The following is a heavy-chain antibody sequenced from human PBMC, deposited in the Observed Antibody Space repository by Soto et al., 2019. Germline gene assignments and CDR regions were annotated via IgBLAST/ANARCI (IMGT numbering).Heavy chain of an antibody. CDR1: GGTFSSYA. V-gene: IGHV1-69*13. CDR3: ARRVVVTSVRDIAYYYYGLDV. D-gene: IGHD2-21*02. Sequence: SVKVSCKAFGGTFSSYAICWVRQAPGQGLEWMGGIIPMFDSTNYAQKFQGRVTITADESTSTAFMELSSLRSEDTAVYYCARRVVVTSVRDIAYYYYGLDVWGQGTTVTVS. CDR2: IIPMFDST. J-gene: IGHJ6*02.